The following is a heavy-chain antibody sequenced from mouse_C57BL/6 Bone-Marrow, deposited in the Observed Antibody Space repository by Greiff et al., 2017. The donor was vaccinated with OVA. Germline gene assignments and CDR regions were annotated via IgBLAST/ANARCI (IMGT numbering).Heavy chain of an antibody. J-gene: IGHJ2*01. CDR2: INPSTGGT. Sequence: EVQLQQSGPEMVKPGASVKLSCKASGYSFTGYYMNWVKQSPEKSLEWIGEINPSTGGTTYNQKLPAKATLTVDKSSITAYIQLKSLTSEYSSVYYCARKKRNYFDYWGQGTTLTVSS. CDR3: ARKKRNYFDY. CDR1: GYSFTGYY. V-gene: IGHV1-42*01.